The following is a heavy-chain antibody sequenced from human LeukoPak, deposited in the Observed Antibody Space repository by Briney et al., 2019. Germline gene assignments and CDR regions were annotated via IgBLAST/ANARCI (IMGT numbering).Heavy chain of an antibody. CDR3: ARGAQTTSYYDSSGNFDY. CDR2: ISSYSTYI. Sequence: GGPLRLSCAASGFTFSSYNMNWVRQAPGKGLEWVSSISSYSTYIYYADSVKGRFTISRDNAKNSLYLQMNSLRPEDTAVYYCARGAQTTSYYDSSGNFDYWGQGTLVTVSS. D-gene: IGHD3-22*01. V-gene: IGHV3-21*01. CDR1: GFTFSSYN. J-gene: IGHJ4*02.